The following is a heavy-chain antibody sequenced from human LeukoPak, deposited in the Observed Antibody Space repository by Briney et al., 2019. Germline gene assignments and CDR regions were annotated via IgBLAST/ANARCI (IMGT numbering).Heavy chain of an antibody. V-gene: IGHV4-34*01. J-gene: IGHJ4*02. CDR1: GDSFSGYY. D-gene: IGHD6-13*01. CDR2: INHSGST. CDR3: ARGRSRAAAAGTVDY. Sequence: PSETLSLTCAVYGDSFSGYYWSWIRQPPGKGLEWLGEINHSGSTNYNPSLKSRVTISVDTSKNQFSLKLSSVTAADTAVYYCARGRSRAAAAGTVDYWGQGTLVTVSS.